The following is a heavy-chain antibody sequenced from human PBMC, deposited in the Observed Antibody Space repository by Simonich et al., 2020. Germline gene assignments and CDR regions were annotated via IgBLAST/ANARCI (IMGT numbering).Heavy chain of an antibody. D-gene: IGHD2-15*01. J-gene: IGHJ4*02. CDR3: ARASRGTWWYYYFDY. CDR1: GYTFTSYG. CDR2: ISANNCNT. Sequence: QVQLVQSGAEVKKPGASVKVSCKASGYTFTSYGISWVGQAPGQGREWMGWISANNCNTNYAQKLQGRVTMTTDTSTSIAYMELRSLRSDDTAVYYCARASRGTWWYYYFDYWGQGTLVTVSS. V-gene: IGHV1-18*01.